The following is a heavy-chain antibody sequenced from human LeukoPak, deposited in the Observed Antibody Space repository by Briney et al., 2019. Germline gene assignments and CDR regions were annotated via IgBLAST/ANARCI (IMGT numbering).Heavy chain of an antibody. D-gene: IGHD1-26*01. CDR2: IKQDGSEK. Sequence: PGGSLRLSCAASGFTFSSYWMSWVRQAPGKGLEWVANIKQDGSEKYYVDSVKGRFTISRDNAKNSLYLQMNSLRAEDTAVYYCARAQWELPHWFDPWGQGTLVAVSS. CDR3: ARAQWELPHWFDP. CDR1: GFTFSSYW. J-gene: IGHJ5*02. V-gene: IGHV3-7*01.